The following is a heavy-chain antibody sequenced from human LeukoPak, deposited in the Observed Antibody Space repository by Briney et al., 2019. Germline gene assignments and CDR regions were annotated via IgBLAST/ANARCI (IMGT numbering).Heavy chain of an antibody. Sequence: ASVKVSCKVSGYTLTELSMHWVRQAPGKGLEWMGGFDPEDGETIYAQKFQGRVTMTEDTSTDTAYMELNSLRSEDTAAYYCATPRYGDYERFDYWGQGTLVTVSS. CDR3: ATPRYGDYERFDY. D-gene: IGHD4-17*01. V-gene: IGHV1-24*01. CDR2: FDPEDGET. J-gene: IGHJ4*02. CDR1: GYTLTELS.